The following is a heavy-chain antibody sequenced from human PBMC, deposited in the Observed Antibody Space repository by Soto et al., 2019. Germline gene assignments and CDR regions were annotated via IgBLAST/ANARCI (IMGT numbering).Heavy chain of an antibody. CDR3: ARPGPNYDDYIDY. V-gene: IGHV3-11*01. CDR1: GFTFSDHY. J-gene: IGHJ4*02. Sequence: QVQLVESGGGLVKPGGALRLSCAASGFTFSDHYMSWIRQAPGKGLEWVSYISDSGKTIYYADSVKGRFTISRDNAKNSLFLQMNSLRVEDTAVYYCARPGPNYDDYIDYWGQGTLVTVSS. CDR2: ISDSGKTI. D-gene: IGHD4-4*01.